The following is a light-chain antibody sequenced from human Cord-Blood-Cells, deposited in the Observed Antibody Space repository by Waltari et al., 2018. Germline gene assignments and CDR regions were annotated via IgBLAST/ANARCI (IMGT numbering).Light chain of an antibody. CDR3: QQSYSTPFT. CDR1: QSISSY. Sequence: DIQMTQSPSSLSASVGDRVTITCRASQSISSYLNWYQQKPGKAPKLLIYAASSLQSGVPSMFSGSGSGTDFTLTISSLQPEDFATYYCQQSYSTPFTFGPVTKVDIK. V-gene: IGKV1-39*01. CDR2: AAS. J-gene: IGKJ3*01.